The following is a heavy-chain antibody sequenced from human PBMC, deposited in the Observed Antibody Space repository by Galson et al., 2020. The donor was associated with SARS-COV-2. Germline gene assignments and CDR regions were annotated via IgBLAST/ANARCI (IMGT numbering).Heavy chain of an antibody. D-gene: IGHD4-17*01. CDR2: IWYDGSNK. V-gene: IGHV3-33*01. J-gene: IGHJ2*01. Sequence: GESLKISCAASGFTFSSYGMHWVRQAPGQGLEWVAVIWYDGSNKYYADSVKGRFTISRDNSKNTLYLQMNSLRAEDTAVYYCARDSTVTHWADWYFELWGRGTLVTVSS. CDR1: GFTFSSYG. CDR3: ARDSTVTHWADWYFEL.